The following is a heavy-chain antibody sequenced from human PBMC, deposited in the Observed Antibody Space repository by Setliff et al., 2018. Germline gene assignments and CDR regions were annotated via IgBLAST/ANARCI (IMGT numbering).Heavy chain of an antibody. V-gene: IGHV4-31*03. J-gene: IGHJ6*02. Sequence: KASETLSLTCTVSGGSISSGGYYWSWIRQHPGKGLGWIGYIYYSGSTYYNPSLKSRVTISVDTSKNQFSLKLSSVTAADTAVYYCAREAVYSSSWYFYYYGMDVWGQGTTVTVSS. D-gene: IGHD6-13*01. CDR1: GGSISSGGYY. CDR2: IYYSGST. CDR3: AREAVYSSSWYFYYYGMDV.